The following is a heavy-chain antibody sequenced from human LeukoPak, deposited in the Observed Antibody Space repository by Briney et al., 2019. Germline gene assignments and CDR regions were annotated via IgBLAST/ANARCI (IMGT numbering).Heavy chain of an antibody. Sequence: GASVKVYCKASGGTFSSYAISWVRQAPGQGLAWMRRIIPILGIANYAQKFQGRVTITADKSTSTAYMELSGMRSEDTAVYYCARDRGHVLGIAAAGVFDYWGQGTLVTVSS. CDR3: ARDRGHVLGIAAAGVFDY. CDR1: GGTFSSYA. J-gene: IGHJ4*02. CDR2: IIPILGIA. D-gene: IGHD6-13*01. V-gene: IGHV1-69*04.